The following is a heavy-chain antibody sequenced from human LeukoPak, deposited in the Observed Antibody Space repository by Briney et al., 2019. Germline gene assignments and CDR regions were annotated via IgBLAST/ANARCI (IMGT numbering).Heavy chain of an antibody. CDR3: ARHHYYDSSGYYI. CDR1: GGSISSYY. V-gene: IGHV4-59*01. J-gene: IGHJ4*02. CDR2: IYYSGST. D-gene: IGHD3-22*01. Sequence: PSETLSLTCTVSGGSISSYYWSWIRQPPGKGLEWIGYIYYSGSTNYNPSLKSRVTISVDTSKNQFSLKLSSVTAADTAVYYCARHHYYDSSGYYIWGQGTLVTVSS.